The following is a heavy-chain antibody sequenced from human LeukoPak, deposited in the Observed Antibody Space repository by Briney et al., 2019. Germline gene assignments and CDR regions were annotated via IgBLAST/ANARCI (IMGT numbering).Heavy chain of an antibody. V-gene: IGHV3-48*04. CDR1: GFTFSSYS. D-gene: IGHD3-10*01. CDR3: ARTSMVRGKGNWFDP. CDR2: ISSSSSTI. Sequence: GGSLRLSCAASGFTFSSYSMNWVRQAPGKGLEWVSYISSSSSTIYYADSVKGRFTISRDNAKNSLYLQMNSLRAEDTAVYYCARTSMVRGKGNWFDPWGQGTLVTVSS. J-gene: IGHJ5*02.